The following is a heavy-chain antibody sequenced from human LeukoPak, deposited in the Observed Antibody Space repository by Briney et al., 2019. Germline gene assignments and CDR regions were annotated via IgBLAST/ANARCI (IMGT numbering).Heavy chain of an antibody. CDR3: ARFGATVLTGVDY. D-gene: IGHD3-16*01. CDR2: SPYTGST. J-gene: IGHJ4*02. V-gene: IGHV4-34*01. CDR1: GGSSSGYY. Sequence: SETLSLTCVLYGGSSSGYYWGWIRQPPGKGLEWIGSSPYTGSTDYNPSLKSRITISVDTSKNQFSLKMRSVTAADTAVYYCARFGATVLTGVDYWGQGTLVTVSS.